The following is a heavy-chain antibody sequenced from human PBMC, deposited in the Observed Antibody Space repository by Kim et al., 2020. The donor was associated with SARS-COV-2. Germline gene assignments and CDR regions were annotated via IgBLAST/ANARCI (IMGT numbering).Heavy chain of an antibody. J-gene: IGHJ4*02. CDR2: SNN. V-gene: IGHV3-30*14. D-gene: IGHD1-26*01. CDR3: AREVGAKDY. Sequence: SNNYYAASVKGRFTISRDNSKNTLHLQMNSLRPEDTAVYYCAREVGAKDYWGQGTLVTVSS.